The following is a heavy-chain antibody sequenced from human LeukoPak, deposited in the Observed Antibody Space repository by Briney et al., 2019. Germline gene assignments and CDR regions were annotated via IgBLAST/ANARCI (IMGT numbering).Heavy chain of an antibody. CDR1: GGSISSSSYY. D-gene: IGHD3-3*01. CDR3: ARDRSYYDFWSGYSPPHNWFDP. V-gene: IGHV4-39*07. CDR2: IYYSGST. Sequence: SETLSLTCTVSGGSISSSSYYWGWIRQPPGKGLEWIGSIYYSGSTYYNPSLKSRVTILVDTSKNQFSLKLSSVTAADTAVYYCARDRSYYDFWSGYSPPHNWFDPWGQGTLVTVSS. J-gene: IGHJ5*02.